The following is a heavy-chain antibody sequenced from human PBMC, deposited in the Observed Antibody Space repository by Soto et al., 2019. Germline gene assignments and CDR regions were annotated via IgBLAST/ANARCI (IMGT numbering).Heavy chain of an antibody. CDR3: AKDRWVVRGVTTYYFDY. D-gene: IGHD3-10*01. Sequence: GGSLRLSCPASGFTFSSYAMSWVRQAPGKGLEWGSGISGSGGPTYYADSVKGRFSVSRDNSKNTLYLQLNSLRAEDTAVYYCAKDRWVVRGVTTYYFDYWGQGTLVTVSS. J-gene: IGHJ4*02. CDR2: ISGSGGPT. V-gene: IGHV3-23*01. CDR1: GFTFSSYA.